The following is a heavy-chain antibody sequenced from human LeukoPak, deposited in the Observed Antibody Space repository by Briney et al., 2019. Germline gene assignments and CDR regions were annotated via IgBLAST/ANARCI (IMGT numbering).Heavy chain of an antibody. J-gene: IGHJ5*02. CDR1: GDSVSNKNAA. V-gene: IGHV6-1*01. D-gene: IGHD1-26*01. CDR3: ASGWALS. CDR2: TYYRSEWHT. Sequence: SQTLSLTCAVSGDSVSNKNAAWDWIRQSPSRGLEWLGRTYYRSEWHTDYAFSVKGRITINADTSKNQFSLQLGYVTPEDAAVYYCASGWALSWGQGTLVTVSS.